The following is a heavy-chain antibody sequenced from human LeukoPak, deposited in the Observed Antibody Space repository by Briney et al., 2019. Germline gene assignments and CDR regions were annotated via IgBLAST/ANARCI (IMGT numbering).Heavy chain of an antibody. CDR1: GFTFSDYY. Sequence: GGSLRLSCAGSGFTFSDYYMSLIRQAPGEGLEWVSYISSSNRYTNYADSVRGRFTISRDNAKNSLYLQMNSLRDEDSAVYYCAKDMNSWRDGSGLGDYFDYWGQGTLVTVSS. CDR2: ISSSNRYT. D-gene: IGHD6-19*01. V-gene: IGHV3-11*06. CDR3: AKDMNSWRDGSGLGDYFDY. J-gene: IGHJ4*02.